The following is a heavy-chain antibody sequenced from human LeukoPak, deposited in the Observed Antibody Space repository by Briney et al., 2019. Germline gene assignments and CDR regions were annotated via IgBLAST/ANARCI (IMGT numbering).Heavy chain of an antibody. CDR1: GFTFSSYE. V-gene: IGHV3-48*03. CDR2: ISSSGSTI. Sequence: GGSLRLSCAASGFTFSSYEMNWVRQAPGKGLEWVSYISSSGSTIYYADSVKGRFTISRDNAKNSLYLQMNSLRAEDTALYYCARDREGHFDYWGQGTLVTVSS. CDR3: ARDREGHFDY. J-gene: IGHJ4*02. D-gene: IGHD1-26*01.